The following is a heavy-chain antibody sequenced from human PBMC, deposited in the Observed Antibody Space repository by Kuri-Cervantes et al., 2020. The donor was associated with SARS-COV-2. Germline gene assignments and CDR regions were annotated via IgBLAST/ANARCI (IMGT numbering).Heavy chain of an antibody. CDR1: GFTFSSYW. CDR3: ARTDPQLPHLIY. Sequence: GGSLRRSCAASGFTFSSYWMSWVRQAPGKGLEWVSSISSSSSYIYYADSVKGRFTISRDNAKNSLYLQMNSLRAEDTAVYYCARTDPQLPHLIYWGQGTLVTVSS. D-gene: IGHD1-14*01. V-gene: IGHV3-21*01. J-gene: IGHJ4*02. CDR2: ISSSSSYI.